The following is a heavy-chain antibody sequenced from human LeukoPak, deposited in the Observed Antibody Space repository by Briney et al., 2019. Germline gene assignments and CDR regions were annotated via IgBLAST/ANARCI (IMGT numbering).Heavy chain of an antibody. V-gene: IGHV3-30*18. D-gene: IGHD3-9*01. CDR3: AKEITVGDIFTGLLFDY. Sequence: PGRSLRLSCAASGFTFSSYGMHWVRQTPGKGLEWVAVMSFDGSNKYYVDSVKGRFTISRDNSKNTLYLQMNSLRAEDTAVYYCAKEITVGDIFTGLLFDYWGQGTLVTVSS. CDR2: MSFDGSNK. CDR1: GFTFSSYG. J-gene: IGHJ4*02.